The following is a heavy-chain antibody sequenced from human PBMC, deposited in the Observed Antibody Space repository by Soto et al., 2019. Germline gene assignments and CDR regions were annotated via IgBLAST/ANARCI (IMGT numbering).Heavy chain of an antibody. J-gene: IGHJ5*02. Sequence: GGSLRLSCAASGFTFSSYAMTWVRQAPGKGLEWVSAISASGDTTYYADSVRGRFTISRDSSKFTLYLGMNSLRAEDTAVYYCARSRNDIVLMVYAEGAPFDPWGQGTLVTVSS. CDR2: ISASGDTT. V-gene: IGHV3-23*01. CDR1: GFTFSSYA. CDR3: ARSRNDIVLMVYAEGAPFDP. D-gene: IGHD2-8*01.